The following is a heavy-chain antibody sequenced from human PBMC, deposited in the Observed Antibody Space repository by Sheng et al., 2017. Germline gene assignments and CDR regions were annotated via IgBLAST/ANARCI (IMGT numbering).Heavy chain of an antibody. Sequence: QVQLVESGGGVVQPGRFLRLSCAASGFTFTSYGMHWVRQAPGRGLEWVALIWYDGSNKYYADSVKGRFTISRDNSKNTLYLQMNSLRAGDTAVYYCAREMQWPGDRLDYWGQGTLVTVSS. CDR1: GFTFTSYG. CDR2: IWYDGSNK. V-gene: IGHV3-33*01. J-gene: IGHJ4*02. D-gene: IGHD6-19*01. CDR3: AREMQWPGDRLDY.